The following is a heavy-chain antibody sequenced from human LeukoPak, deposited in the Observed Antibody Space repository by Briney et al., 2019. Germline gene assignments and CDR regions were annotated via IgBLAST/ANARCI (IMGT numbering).Heavy chain of an antibody. V-gene: IGHV3-30*02. D-gene: IGHD3-10*01. Sequence: PGGSLRLSCEASGFTFSSYGMHWVRQAPGKGLEWVAFIRYDGSNKYYADSVKGRFTISRDNPKNTLYLQMNSLRAEDTAVYYCARAISGGYYYGSGFNYWGQGTTVTVSS. CDR3: ARAISGGYYYGSGFNY. J-gene: IGHJ4*03. CDR2: IRYDGSNK. CDR1: GFTFSSYG.